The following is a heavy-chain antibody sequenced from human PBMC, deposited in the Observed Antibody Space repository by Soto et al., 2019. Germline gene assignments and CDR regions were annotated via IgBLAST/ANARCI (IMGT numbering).Heavy chain of an antibody. CDR2: TSGSGTTI. V-gene: IGHV3-48*01. Sequence: EVQLVESGGGLVQPGGSLRLSCAASGFTFSAYNINWVRQAPGKGLEWISYTSGSGTTIYYADSVKGRFTISRDNARNSLHLQMSSLRAEDTAVYYCTKLAKYSNYYDYWGQGTLVTVSS. D-gene: IGHD4-4*01. CDR1: GFTFSAYN. J-gene: IGHJ4*02. CDR3: TKLAKYSNYYDY.